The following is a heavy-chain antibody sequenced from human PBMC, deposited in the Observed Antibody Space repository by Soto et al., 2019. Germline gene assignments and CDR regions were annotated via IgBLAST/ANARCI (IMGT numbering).Heavy chain of an antibody. CDR3: ARDRHGSDWYTYYFSTLAV. Sequence: EVQLLESGGGLVQPGESLRISCAASGFIFSDYAMTWVRQAPGKGLEWVSGISGSGESIYYADSVEGRFTISRDNSKNTLYLQMNSLRGEDTAVYYCARDRHGSDWYTYYFSTLAVWGQGTTVTVSS. CDR1: GFIFSDYA. V-gene: IGHV3-23*01. J-gene: IGHJ6*02. D-gene: IGHD6-13*01. CDR2: ISGSGESI.